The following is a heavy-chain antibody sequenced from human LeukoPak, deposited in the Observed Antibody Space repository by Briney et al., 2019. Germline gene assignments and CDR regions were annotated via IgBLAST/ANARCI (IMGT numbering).Heavy chain of an antibody. CDR1: GGSFSGYY. V-gene: IGHV4-34*01. CDR3: ARKGSGYYYVWFDP. J-gene: IGHJ5*02. CDR2: INHSGST. Sequence: SETLSLTCAVYGGSFSGYYWGWIRQPPGKGLEWIGEINHSGSTNYNPSLKSRVTISVDTSKNQFSLKLSSVTAADTAVYYCARKGSGYYYVWFDPWGQGTLVTVSS. D-gene: IGHD3-22*01.